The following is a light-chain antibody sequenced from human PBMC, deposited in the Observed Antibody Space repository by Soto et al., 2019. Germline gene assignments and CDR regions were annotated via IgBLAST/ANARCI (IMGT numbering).Light chain of an antibody. CDR2: DVN. CDR3: SSFTASSTVV. CDR1: SSDVGAYNF. J-gene: IGLJ3*02. V-gene: IGLV2-14*03. Sequence: QSALTQPASVSGSPGQSVTISCTGTSSDVGAYNFVSWYQQHPGKAPKLMIFDVNNRPSGVSSRFSSSQAGNTASLIISGLQAEDEADYYCSSFTASSTVVFGGGTKLTVL.